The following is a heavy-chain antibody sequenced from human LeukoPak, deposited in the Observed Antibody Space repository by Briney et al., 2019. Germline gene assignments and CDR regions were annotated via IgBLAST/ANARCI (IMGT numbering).Heavy chain of an antibody. CDR2: ITHSGNT. D-gene: IGHD3-22*01. Sequence: SETLSLTCAVYGGSLSGYYWSWIRQSPGKGLEWIGEITHSGNTKYNPSLKSRITISVDTSKNQFSLKLTSVTAADTAVYYCATFRYYYDSSGYRNNDYWGQGTLVTVSS. CDR1: GGSLSGYY. J-gene: IGHJ4*02. CDR3: ATFRYYYDSSGYRNNDY. V-gene: IGHV4-34*01.